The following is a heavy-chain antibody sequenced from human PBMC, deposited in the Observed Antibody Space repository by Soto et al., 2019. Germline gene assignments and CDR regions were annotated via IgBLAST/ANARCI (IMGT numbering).Heavy chain of an antibody. Sequence: GGSLRLSWAASGFTFSSYGMHWVRQAPGKGLEWVAVISDDGSNKYYADSVKGRFTISRDNSKNTLYLQMNSLRAEDMAVYYCAKDLAYYYYGMDVWGQGTTVTVSS. CDR1: GFTFSSYG. J-gene: IGHJ6*02. V-gene: IGHV3-30*18. CDR3: AKDLAYYYYGMDV. CDR2: ISDDGSNK.